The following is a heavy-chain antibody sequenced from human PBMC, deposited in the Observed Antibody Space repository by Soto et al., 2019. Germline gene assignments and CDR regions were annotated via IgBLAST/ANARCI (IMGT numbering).Heavy chain of an antibody. Sequence: LRLSCAASGFTFSSYEMNWVRHAPGKGLDWVAYISSSGSTIYYADSVKGRFTISRDNAKNSLYLQMNSLRAEDTAVYYCARDIMEIQLWFDPYYYYYGMDVWGKGTPVTVYS. V-gene: IGHV3-48*03. J-gene: IGHJ6*04. CDR2: ISSSGSTI. CDR3: ARDIMEIQLWFDPYYYYYGMDV. D-gene: IGHD5-18*01. CDR1: GFTFSSYE.